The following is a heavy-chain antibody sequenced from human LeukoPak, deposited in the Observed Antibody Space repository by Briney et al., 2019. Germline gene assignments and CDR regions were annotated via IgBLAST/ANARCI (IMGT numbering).Heavy chain of an antibody. V-gene: IGHV1-46*01. CDR1: GYTFPIYH. D-gene: IGHD3-16*01. Sequence: ASVKVSCKASGYTFPIYHMHWVRQAPGQGLEWMGVIDPSGNTAYAQKFQGRVTVTRDTSASTVYMDLSSLRSDDTAMYYCVRELGGCPEFDYWGQGTLVTVSS. CDR2: IDPSGNT. J-gene: IGHJ4*02. CDR3: VRELGGCPEFDY.